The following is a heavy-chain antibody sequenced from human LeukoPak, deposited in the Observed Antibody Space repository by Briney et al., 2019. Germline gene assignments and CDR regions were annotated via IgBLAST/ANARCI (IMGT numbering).Heavy chain of an antibody. J-gene: IGHJ4*02. Sequence: GGSLELPVQALGFTFSSYAITWVRKPPGKGLEWFSVISGSGGTTYYADSVKGRFTISRDNSKKTLYLQMNSLRVEDTAVYYCAKDPGYTSGWYNDYWGQGTLVTVSS. D-gene: IGHD6-19*01. CDR3: AKDPGYTSGWYNDY. V-gene: IGHV3-23*01. CDR2: ISGSGGTT. CDR1: GFTFSSYA.